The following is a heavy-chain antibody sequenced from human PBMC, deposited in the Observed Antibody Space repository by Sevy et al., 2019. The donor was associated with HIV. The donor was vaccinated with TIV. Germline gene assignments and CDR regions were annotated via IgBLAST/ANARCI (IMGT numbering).Heavy chain of an antibody. D-gene: IGHD3-10*01. CDR3: ASGSNHKNFDY. CDR2: ISSRSSTI. Sequence: GGCLRLSCAASGFTFSISDMNWVRQAPGKGLEWISFISSRSSTIYYADSVKGRFTISRDNAKNSLYLQMNSLGDDDTAVYYRASGSNHKNFDYWGQGTLVTVSS. J-gene: IGHJ4*02. CDR1: GFTFSISD. V-gene: IGHV3-48*02.